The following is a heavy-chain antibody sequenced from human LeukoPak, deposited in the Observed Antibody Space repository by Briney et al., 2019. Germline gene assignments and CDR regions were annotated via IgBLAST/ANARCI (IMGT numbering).Heavy chain of an antibody. J-gene: IGHJ6*03. V-gene: IGHV3-7*01. CDR2: IKQDGSEK. Sequence: GGSLRLSCAASGFTFSSYWMSWVRQAPGKGLEWVANIKQDGSEKYYVDSVKGRFTISRDNAKNSLYLQMNSLRAEDTAVYYCARIRERTSSSLSGVYYYYYMDVWGKGTTVTVSS. D-gene: IGHD6-13*01. CDR1: GFTFSSYW. CDR3: ARIRERTSSSLSGVYYYYYMDV.